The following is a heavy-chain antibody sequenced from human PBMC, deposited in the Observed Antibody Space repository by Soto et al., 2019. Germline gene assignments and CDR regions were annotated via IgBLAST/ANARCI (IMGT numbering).Heavy chain of an antibody. CDR1: GASISSGDY. Sequence: QVQLQESGPGLVRPSQTLSLTCTVSGASISSGDYWSWIRQPPGKGLEWIGYIHSSGSTYYNPSRKSRIFISLDTSKNQFSLKVTSVTAADTAVYYCASLSVVYATDVNWLDPWGQGALVTVSS. V-gene: IGHV4-30-4*01. J-gene: IGHJ5*02. D-gene: IGHD2-8*02. CDR3: ASLSVVYATDVNWLDP. CDR2: IHSSGST.